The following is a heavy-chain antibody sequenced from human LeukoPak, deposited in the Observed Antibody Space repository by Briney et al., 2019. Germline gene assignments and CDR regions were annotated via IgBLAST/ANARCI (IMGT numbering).Heavy chain of an antibody. D-gene: IGHD2/OR15-2a*01. CDR1: GSIFNNHW. V-gene: IGHV5-51*01. J-gene: IGHJ4*02. CDR2: IFPGDSDT. Sequence: GASLQISCQGSGSIFNNHWIGWVRPPPGKGLVWMAIIFPGDSDTRYSPSFQGQVTISADRSITTAYLQWSRLKASDTAIYYCARSSETYFTTFDSWGQGTLVTVSS. CDR3: ARSSETYFTTFDS.